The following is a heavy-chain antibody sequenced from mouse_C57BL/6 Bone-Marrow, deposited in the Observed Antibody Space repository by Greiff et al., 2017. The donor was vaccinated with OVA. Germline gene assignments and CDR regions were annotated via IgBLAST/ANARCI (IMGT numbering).Heavy chain of an antibody. CDR3: ARSAGTDY. Sequence: VQLKQSGPVLVKPGASVKMSCKASGYTFTDYYMNWVKQSHGKSLEWIGVINPYNGGTSYNQKFKGKATLTVDKSSSTAYMQLNSLTSEDSAVXYCARSAGTDYWGQGTTLTVSS. J-gene: IGHJ2*01. CDR1: GYTFTDYY. D-gene: IGHD4-1*01. V-gene: IGHV1-19*01. CDR2: INPYNGGT.